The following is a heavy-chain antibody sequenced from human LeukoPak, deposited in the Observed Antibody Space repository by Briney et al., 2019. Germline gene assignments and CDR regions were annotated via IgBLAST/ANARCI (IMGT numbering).Heavy chain of an antibody. CDR3: ARSSSDWYPDFDY. Sequence: GASVKVSCKASGYTFTSYGISWVRQAPGQRLEWMGWINAGNVNTKYSQEFQGRVTITRDTSASTAYMELSSLRSEDMAVYYCARSSSDWYPDFDYWGRGTLVTVSS. V-gene: IGHV1-3*03. J-gene: IGHJ4*02. CDR1: GYTFTSYG. D-gene: IGHD6-19*01. CDR2: INAGNVNT.